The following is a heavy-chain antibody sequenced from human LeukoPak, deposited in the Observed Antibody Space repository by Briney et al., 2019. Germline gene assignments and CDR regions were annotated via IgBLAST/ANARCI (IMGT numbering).Heavy chain of an antibody. CDR1: GFIFSSYS. CDR3: ARSGNNYYYYMDV. V-gene: IGHV3-48*01. Sequence: PGGSLRLSCAASGFIFSSYSMNWVRQAPGKGLEWVSYISSSSSTMYYAASVKGRFSISRDNAQNSLYLQMNSLRAEDTAVYYCARSGNNYYYYMDVWGKGTTVTVSS. CDR2: ISSSSSTM. J-gene: IGHJ6*03. D-gene: IGHD2/OR15-2a*01.